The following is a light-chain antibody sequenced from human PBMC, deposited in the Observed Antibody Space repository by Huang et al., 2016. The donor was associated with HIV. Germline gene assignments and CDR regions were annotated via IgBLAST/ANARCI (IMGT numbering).Light chain of an antibody. V-gene: IGKV3-15*01. CDR1: QSVSTN. J-gene: IGKJ4*01. CDR3: QQYNNWGS. Sequence: EIVMTQSPATLSVSPGERATLSCRASQSVSTNLAWYHQRPGQAPRLRISGASTRATGIPARFSGSGSGTEFTLTISSLQSEDFALYYCQQYNNWGSFGGGTKVEIK. CDR2: GAS.